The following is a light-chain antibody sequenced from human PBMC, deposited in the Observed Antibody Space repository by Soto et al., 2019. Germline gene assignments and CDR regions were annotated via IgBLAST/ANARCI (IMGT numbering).Light chain of an antibody. Sequence: EIVMTQSPATLSVSPGERATLSCRASQTVSRNLAWYQQKPGQAPRLLIQGASTRATGVPARFSGRGSGTEFTLTVSSLQAEDLAVYFGQQYNNWPWTFGQGTKVEIK. J-gene: IGKJ1*01. CDR1: QTVSRN. CDR2: GAS. V-gene: IGKV3-15*01. CDR3: QQYNNWPWT.